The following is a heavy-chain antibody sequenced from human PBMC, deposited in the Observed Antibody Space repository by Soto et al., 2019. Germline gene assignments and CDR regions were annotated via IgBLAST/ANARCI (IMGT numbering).Heavy chain of an antibody. Sequence: QVQLGQSGVEVKRPGSSVTVSCKALGATLNTFFNYGITWLRQAPGQGLEWMGGIIPVFGTANNAHKFQGRVTISADESTRTAYMELSSLRSEDTAVYYCAIGAATKIVVVMYDAFEIWGPGTMVTVSS. CDR2: IIPVFGTA. D-gene: IGHD3-22*01. CDR3: AIGAATKIVVVMYDAFEI. V-gene: IGHV1-69*12. CDR1: GATLNTFFNYG. J-gene: IGHJ3*02.